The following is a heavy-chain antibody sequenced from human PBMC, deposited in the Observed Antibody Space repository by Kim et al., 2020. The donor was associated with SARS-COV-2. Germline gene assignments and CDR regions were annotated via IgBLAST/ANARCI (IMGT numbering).Heavy chain of an antibody. CDR2: IRSKAYGGTT. V-gene: IGHV3-49*04. J-gene: IGHJ4*02. D-gene: IGHD6-13*01. CDR3: TRAGAVGSSSWYFFDY. Sequence: GGSLRLSCTASGFTFGDYAMSWVRQAPGKGLEWVGFIRSKAYGGTTEYAASVKGRFTISRDDSKSIAYLQMNSLKTEDTAVYYCTRAGAVGSSSWYFFDYWGQGTLVTVSS. CDR1: GFTFGDYA.